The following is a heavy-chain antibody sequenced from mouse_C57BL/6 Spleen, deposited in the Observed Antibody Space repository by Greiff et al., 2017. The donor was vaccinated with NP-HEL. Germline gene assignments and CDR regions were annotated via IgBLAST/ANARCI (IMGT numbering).Heavy chain of an antibody. CDR1: GYTFTSYG. CDR3: ARDYDGDYGDAMDY. V-gene: IGHV1-81*01. CDR2: IYPRSGNT. J-gene: IGHJ4*01. D-gene: IGHD2-3*01. Sequence: VQLQQSGAELARPGASVKLSCKASGYTFTSYGISWVKQRTGQGLEWIGEIYPRSGNTYYNEKFKGKATLTADKSSSTAYMELRSLTSEDSAVYFCARDYDGDYGDAMDYWGQGTSVTVSS.